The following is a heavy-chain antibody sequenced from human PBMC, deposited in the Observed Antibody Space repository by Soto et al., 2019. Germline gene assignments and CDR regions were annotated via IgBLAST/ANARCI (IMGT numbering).Heavy chain of an antibody. CDR3: ARSYYDSTGFAVDP. J-gene: IGHJ5*02. CDR1: GASVSHGY. D-gene: IGHD3-22*01. Sequence: QMQLQASGPGLVKPSETLSLTCNVSGASVSHGYWSWIRQPPGKGLEWIGFMYFGGSFNYNPSLPSRDTISVETSKNQFSMKLTSVTASDTAVYYCARSYYDSTGFAVDPWGQGTLVTVSS. V-gene: IGHV4-59*02. CDR2: MYFGGSF.